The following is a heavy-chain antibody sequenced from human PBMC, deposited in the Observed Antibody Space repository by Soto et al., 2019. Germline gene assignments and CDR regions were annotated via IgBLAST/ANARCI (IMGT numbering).Heavy chain of an antibody. V-gene: IGHV4-39*01. CDR1: GASIRNSGYY. CDR2: IDYVGNT. D-gene: IGHD3-16*01. J-gene: IGHJ4*02. Sequence: QVQLQESGPGLVSPWGTLSLTCTVSGASIRNSGYYWGWIRQAPGMGLQRIGSIDYVGNTYYDPSLKSRVAVSVDTSKNQIALQLNSVTAADTAVHYCVRGGLRYQQSSYYFDVWGQGTLVTVSS. CDR3: VRGGLRYQQSSYYFDV.